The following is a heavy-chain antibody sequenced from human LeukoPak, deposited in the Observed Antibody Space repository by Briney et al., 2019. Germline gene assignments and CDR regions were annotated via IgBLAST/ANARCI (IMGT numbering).Heavy chain of an antibody. V-gene: IGHV3-66*01. D-gene: IGHD6-13*01. J-gene: IGHJ4*02. Sequence: GGSRRLSCAASGFTVSSSYLSWVRQAPGRGLEWVSVMYSGGSTYYADSVKGRFSISRDNSKNTLYLQMNSLRAEDTAVYYCAKGDLGYSSSWYDYWGQGTLVTVSS. CDR2: MYSGGST. CDR1: GFTVSSSY. CDR3: AKGDLGYSSSWYDY.